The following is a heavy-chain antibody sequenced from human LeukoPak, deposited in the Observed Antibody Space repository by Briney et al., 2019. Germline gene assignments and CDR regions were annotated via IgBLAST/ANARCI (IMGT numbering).Heavy chain of an antibody. CDR3: ARQGYCSGGSCYTWILDY. J-gene: IGHJ4*02. V-gene: IGHV4-39*01. D-gene: IGHD2-15*01. CDR2: IYYSGST. CDR1: GGSISSSSYY. Sequence: SETLSLTCTVSGGSISSSSYYWGWIRQPPGKGLEWIGSIYYSGSTYYIPSLKSRVTISVDTSKNQFSLKLSSVTAADTAVYYCARQGYCSGGSCYTWILDYWGQGTLVTVSS.